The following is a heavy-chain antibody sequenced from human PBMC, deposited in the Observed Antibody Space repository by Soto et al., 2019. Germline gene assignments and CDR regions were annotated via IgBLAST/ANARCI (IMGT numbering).Heavy chain of an antibody. J-gene: IGHJ6*02. D-gene: IGHD6-13*01. CDR1: GGSFSGYY. CDR2: INHSGST. Sequence: QVQLQQWGAGLLKPSETLSLTCAVYGGSFSGYYWSWLRQPPGKGLEWIGEINHSGSTNYNPSLKSRVTISVDTSKNQFSLKLSSVTAADTAVYYCARGVGSSWYSYYYGMDVWGQGTTVTVSS. V-gene: IGHV4-34*01. CDR3: ARGVGSSWYSYYYGMDV.